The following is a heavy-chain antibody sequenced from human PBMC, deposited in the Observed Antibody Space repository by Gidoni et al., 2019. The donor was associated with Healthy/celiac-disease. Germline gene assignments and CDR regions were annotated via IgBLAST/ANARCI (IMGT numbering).Heavy chain of an antibody. D-gene: IGHD6-6*01. CDR3: ARGLDYSSSVVDY. J-gene: IGHJ4*02. V-gene: IGHV4-39*01. CDR1: GGSISSSCYY. Sequence: QLQLHESGPGLVKPSETLSLTCAGSGGSISSSCYYWGWIRQPPGKGLEWIGGIYYSGSSYSNPSVKSRATISVDTSNNQFSLKMSSVTAEDTAVYYWARGLDYSSSVVDYWGQGTLVTVSS. CDR2: IYYSGSS.